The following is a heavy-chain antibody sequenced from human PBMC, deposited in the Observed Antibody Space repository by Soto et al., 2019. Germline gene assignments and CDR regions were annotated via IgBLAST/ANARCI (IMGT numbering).Heavy chain of an antibody. CDR3: ARGLHDYGGNSYYFDY. Sequence: QVQLVESGGGVVQPGRSLRLSCAASGYTVRSYAMHWVRQAPGKGLEWVAVISYDGSNKYYADSVKGRFTISRDNSKNTLYLQMNSLRAEDTAVYYCARGLHDYGGNSYYFDYWGQGTLVTVSS. CDR2: ISYDGSNK. CDR1: GYTVRSYA. V-gene: IGHV3-30-3*01. D-gene: IGHD4-17*01. J-gene: IGHJ4*02.